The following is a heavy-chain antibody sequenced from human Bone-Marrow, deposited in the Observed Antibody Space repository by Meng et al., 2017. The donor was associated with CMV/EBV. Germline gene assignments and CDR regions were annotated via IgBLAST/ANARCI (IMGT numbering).Heavy chain of an antibody. CDR1: GYTFTSYY. V-gene: IGHV1-46*01. CDR2: INPSGGST. J-gene: IGHJ6*02. D-gene: IGHD1-26*01. Sequence: ASVKVSCKASGYTFTSYYMHWVRQAPGQGLEWMGIINPSGGSTSYAQKFQGRVTMTRDTSTSTVYMELSSLRSDDTAVYYCAREIRAIVGATTSYYYYGMDVWGQGTTVTVSS. CDR3: AREIRAIVGATTSYYYYGMDV.